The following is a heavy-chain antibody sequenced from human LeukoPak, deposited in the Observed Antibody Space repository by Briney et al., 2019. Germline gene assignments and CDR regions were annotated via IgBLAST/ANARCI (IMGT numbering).Heavy chain of an antibody. D-gene: IGHD1-26*01. CDR3: ARERDPRGAYCMDV. CDR1: GFTFRTYW. Sequence: GGSLRLSCAASGFTFRTYWMHWVRQAPGKGLVWVSRISSDGRNTIYPDAVKGRFTISRDNTNNILYLQMNSLRGDDTAVYYCARERDPRGAYCMDVWGKGTTVTVSS. V-gene: IGHV3-74*01. CDR2: ISSDGRNT. J-gene: IGHJ6*03.